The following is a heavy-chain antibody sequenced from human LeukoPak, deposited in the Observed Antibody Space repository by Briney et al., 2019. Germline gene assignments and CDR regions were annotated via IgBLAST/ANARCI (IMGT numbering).Heavy chain of an antibody. CDR2: ILPIFGSA. Sequence: SVKVSCQASGGTFLRYAYNWVRQPPGQGLEWMGGILPIFGSANFAQKIQGRVKITADESTSTAYMEMGSLGSEETGGYYCARTRRGAAGGLTEFDPWVQGTLVTVSS. V-gene: IGHV1-69*01. CDR3: ARTRRGAAGGLTEFDP. D-gene: IGHD6-13*01. J-gene: IGHJ5*02. CDR1: GGTFLRYA.